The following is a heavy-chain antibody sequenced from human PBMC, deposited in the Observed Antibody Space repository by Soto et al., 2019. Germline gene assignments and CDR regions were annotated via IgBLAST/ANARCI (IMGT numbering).Heavy chain of an antibody. CDR1: GGTFSSYA. V-gene: IGHV1-69*13. D-gene: IGHD3-3*01. Sequence: ASVKVSCKASGGTFSSYAISWVRQAPGQGLEWMGGIIPIFGTANYAQKFQGRVTITADESTSTAYMELSSLRSEDTAVYYCERGELVLEWLLGEGDYYYGMDVWG. CDR2: IIPIFGTA. CDR3: ERGELVLEWLLGEGDYYYGMDV. J-gene: IGHJ6*02.